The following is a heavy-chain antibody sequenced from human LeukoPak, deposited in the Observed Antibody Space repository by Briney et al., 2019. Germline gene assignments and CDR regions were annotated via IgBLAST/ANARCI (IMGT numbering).Heavy chain of an antibody. CDR1: GDSISSGDYY. CDR2: ISSSGST. D-gene: IGHD4/OR15-4a*01. Sequence: SETLSLTCTVSGDSISSGDYYWSWIRQPAGKGLEWIRRISSSGSTNYNPSLKRRVTITVDTSKNQFSLKLSSVTAADTAVYYCARGAPVLLDRDAFDIWGQGTMVTVSS. CDR3: ARGAPVLLDRDAFDI. V-gene: IGHV4-61*02. J-gene: IGHJ3*02.